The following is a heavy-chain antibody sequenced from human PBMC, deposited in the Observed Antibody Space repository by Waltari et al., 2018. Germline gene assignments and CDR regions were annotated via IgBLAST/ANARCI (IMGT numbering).Heavy chain of an antibody. CDR2: INPNSGDT. J-gene: IGHJ5*02. D-gene: IGHD2-2*01. CDR3: ARESAFSTSWYPGFDP. V-gene: IGHV1-2*06. CDR1: GSSPTSFY. Sequence: QVELVQSGAEVRKPGASVMVSGKAAGSSPTSFYMPWVRQAPGLGLEWMGRINPNSGDTNSAPKFQGRVTLTRDTSVNTAFLELRSLTSDDTAVYFCARESAFSTSWYPGFDPWGQGTLVTVAS.